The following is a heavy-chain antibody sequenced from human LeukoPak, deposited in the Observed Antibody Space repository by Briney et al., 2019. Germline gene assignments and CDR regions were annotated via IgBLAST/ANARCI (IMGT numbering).Heavy chain of an antibody. CDR1: GGTFISYA. CDR2: IIPIFGTA. Sequence: GSSVKVSCKASGGTFISYAISWVRQAPGQGLEWMGGIIPIFGTANYAQKFQGRVTITADESTSTAYMELSSLRSEDTAAYYCARAIGYCSGGSCYEGDWFDPWGQGTLVTVSS. J-gene: IGHJ5*02. CDR3: ARAIGYCSGGSCYEGDWFDP. D-gene: IGHD2-15*01. V-gene: IGHV1-69*01.